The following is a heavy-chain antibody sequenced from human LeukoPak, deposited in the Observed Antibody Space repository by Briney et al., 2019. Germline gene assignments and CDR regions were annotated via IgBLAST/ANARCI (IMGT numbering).Heavy chain of an antibody. Sequence: SLRLSCTASGFTFGDYAMSWVRQAPGKGLEWVGFIRSKAYGGTTEYAASVKGRFTISRDDSKSIAYLQMNSLKTEDTAVYYCTRDQYSSGWYSSYYWGQGTLVTVSS. CDR2: IRSKAYGGTT. J-gene: IGHJ4*02. CDR3: TRDQYSSGWYSSYY. CDR1: GFTFGDYA. D-gene: IGHD6-19*01. V-gene: IGHV3-49*04.